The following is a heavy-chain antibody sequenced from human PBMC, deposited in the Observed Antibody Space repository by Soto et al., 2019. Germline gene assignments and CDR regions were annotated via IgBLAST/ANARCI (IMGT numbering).Heavy chain of an antibody. CDR1: GYTFTGYY. D-gene: IGHD2-2*01. Sequence: GASVKVSCKASGYTFTGYYMHWVRQAPGQGLEWMGWINPNSGGTNYAQKFQGWVTMTRDTSISTAYMELSGLRSDDTAVYYCARMADIVLVPAAQGDPRRDYYYYGMDVWGQGTTVTVSS. V-gene: IGHV1-2*04. J-gene: IGHJ6*02. CDR3: ARMADIVLVPAAQGDPRRDYYYYGMDV. CDR2: INPNSGGT.